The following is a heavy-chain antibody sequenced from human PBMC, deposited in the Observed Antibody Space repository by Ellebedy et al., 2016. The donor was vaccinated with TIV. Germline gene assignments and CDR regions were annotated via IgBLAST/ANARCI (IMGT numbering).Heavy chain of an antibody. CDR3: AKDLARSGHYQYYFDS. CDR2: ISWNSNTI. D-gene: IGHD3-22*01. Sequence: SLKISCAASGFNFDHYTMHWVRQVPGKGLEWVSGISWNSNTIMSGDSVKGRFNISRDNAKNSVYLQLNNLRAEDTALYYCAKDLARSGHYQYYFDSWGQGTLVTVSS. CDR1: GFNFDHYT. J-gene: IGHJ4*02. V-gene: IGHV3-9*01.